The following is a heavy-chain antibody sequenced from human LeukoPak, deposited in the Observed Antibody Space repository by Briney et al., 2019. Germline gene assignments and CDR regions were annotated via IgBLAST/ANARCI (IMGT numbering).Heavy chain of an antibody. J-gene: IGHJ4*02. V-gene: IGHV4-34*01. CDR2: INHSGST. CDR3: ARAHPLRPYSSSWVYY. CDR1: GGSFRWYY. Sequence: SEPLSLPFAVYGGSFRWYYWSWIRPPPGKGLGRIWEINHSGSTNYNPSLKSRVTISVDTYKNQFSLKLSSVTAADTAVYYCARAHPLRPYSSSWVYYWGQGTLVSVFS. D-gene: IGHD6-13*01.